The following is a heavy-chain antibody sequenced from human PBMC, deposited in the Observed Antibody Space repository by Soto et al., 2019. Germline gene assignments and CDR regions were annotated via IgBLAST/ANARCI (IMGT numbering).Heavy chain of an antibody. Sequence: QVQLVQSGAEVKKPGSSVKFSCKASGGTFSSYAISWVRQAPGQGLEWMGGIIPIFGTANYAQKFQGRVTNTGDESTSTAYRELSSLRSEDTAVYYCAGNYGDDTHWFDPWCQGTLVAVSS. J-gene: IGHJ5*02. CDR2: IIPIFGTA. D-gene: IGHD4-17*01. CDR1: GGTFSSYA. V-gene: IGHV1-69*01. CDR3: AGNYGDDTHWFDP.